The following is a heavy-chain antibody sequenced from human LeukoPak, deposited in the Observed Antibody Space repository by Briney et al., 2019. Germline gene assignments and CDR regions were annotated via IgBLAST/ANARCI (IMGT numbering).Heavy chain of an antibody. J-gene: IGHJ4*02. Sequence: PGGSLRLSCAASGFTFSSYWMHWVRQVPGKGLVWFSRINTGGSSTTYADSVKGRFTISRDNAKNTLYLQMDSLRAEDTGVYYCARSNHADDYWGQGTLVTVSS. V-gene: IGHV3-74*01. D-gene: IGHD1-14*01. CDR3: ARSNHADDY. CDR2: INTGGSST. CDR1: GFTFSSYW.